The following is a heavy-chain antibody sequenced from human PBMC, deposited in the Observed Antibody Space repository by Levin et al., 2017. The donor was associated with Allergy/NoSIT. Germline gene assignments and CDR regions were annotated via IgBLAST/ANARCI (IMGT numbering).Heavy chain of an antibody. CDR2: MTGSGSTI. V-gene: IGHV3-48*03. J-gene: IGHJ4*02. CDR1: GFTFSRYE. CDR3: ARGEYCSGGSCYVDY. Sequence: GGSLRLSCAASGFTFSRYEMNWVRQAPGKGLEWVSYMTGSGSTIYYADSVKGRFTISRDNAKNSLYLQMNSLRAEDTAVYYCARGEYCSGGSCYVDYWGQGTLVTVSS. D-gene: IGHD2-15*01.